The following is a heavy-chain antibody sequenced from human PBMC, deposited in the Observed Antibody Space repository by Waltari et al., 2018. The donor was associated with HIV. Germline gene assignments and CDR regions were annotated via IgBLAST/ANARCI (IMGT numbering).Heavy chain of an antibody. D-gene: IGHD3-3*01. CDR2: NNPDNGDA. CDR3: TKGRRGALFGDE. V-gene: IGHV1-8*02. J-gene: IGHJ4*02. Sequence: QVQLVQSGAEIKKPRASVRVSCKASGYSFIDFDINWVRRAPGRGVEWVGWNNPDNGDAGYGHKFKGRCRLTRDISTDTAYMDVTNLKPEDTAIYYCTKGRRGALFGDEWGQGTLVTVSS. CDR1: GYSFIDFD.